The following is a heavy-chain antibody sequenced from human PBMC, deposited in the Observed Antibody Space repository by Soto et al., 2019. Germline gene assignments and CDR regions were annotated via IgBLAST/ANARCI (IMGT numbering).Heavy chain of an antibody. CDR2: IYQSGSP. D-gene: IGHD2-15*01. CDR3: ARGYRDAFDV. Sequence: QLQLQQSGSGLVKPSQTLSLTCAVSGGSISSGGYSWSWIRQPPGKGLEWIGSIYQSGSPYYNPTLKRRVTISVDRSKSQFSLKLSSVNAADTAVYYCARGYRDAFDVWGQGTMVTVSS. J-gene: IGHJ3*01. CDR1: GGSISSGGYS. V-gene: IGHV4-30-2*01.